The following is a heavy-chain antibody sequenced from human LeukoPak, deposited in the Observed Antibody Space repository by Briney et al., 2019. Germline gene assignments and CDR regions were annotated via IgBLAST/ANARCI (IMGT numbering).Heavy chain of an antibody. V-gene: IGHV3-21*01. CDR1: GFPFSTYS. CDR2: ITSSSSNI. CDR3: ARSNLNDY. Sequence: PGGSLRLSCAASGFPFSTYSMNWVRQAPGKGLVWVSAITSSSSNIYYADSVKGRFTISRDNAKNSLYLQMNSLRAEDTAVYYCARSNLNDYWGQGTLVTVSS. J-gene: IGHJ4*02. D-gene: IGHD2/OR15-2a*01.